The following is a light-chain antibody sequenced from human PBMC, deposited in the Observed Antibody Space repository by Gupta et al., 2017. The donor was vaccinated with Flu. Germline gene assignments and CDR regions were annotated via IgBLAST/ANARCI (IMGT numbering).Light chain of an antibody. CDR3: QQYGSSPLT. V-gene: IGKV3-20*01. Sequence: DIVLTQSPGTLSLSPGEGGTLSCRASQSVSGNYFAWYQQKPGQAPSLLIYAVSSRAPGIPDRFSGSGSGTDFTLTISRLEPEDFAVYYCQQYGSSPLTFGGGTKVDIK. J-gene: IGKJ4*01. CDR2: AVS. CDR1: QSVSGNY.